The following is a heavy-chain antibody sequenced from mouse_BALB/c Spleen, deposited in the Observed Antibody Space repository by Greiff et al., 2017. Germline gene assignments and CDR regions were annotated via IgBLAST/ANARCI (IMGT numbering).Heavy chain of an antibody. CDR1: GFTFSSYG. V-gene: IGHV5-6*01. CDR3: ARASSYAMDY. Sequence: EVQVVESGGDLVKPGGSLKLSCAASGFTFSSYGMSWVRQTPVKRLEWVATISSGGSYTYYPDSVKGRFTISRDNAKNTLYLQMRSLKSEDTAMYYCARASSYAMDYWGQGTSVTVSS. J-gene: IGHJ4*01. D-gene: IGHD6-1*01. CDR2: ISSGGSYT.